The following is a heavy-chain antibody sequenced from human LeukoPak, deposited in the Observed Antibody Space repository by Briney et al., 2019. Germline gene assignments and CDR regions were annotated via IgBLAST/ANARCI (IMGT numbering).Heavy chain of an antibody. D-gene: IGHD3-10*01. V-gene: IGHV3-23*01. CDR1: GFTFSSYA. J-gene: IGHJ4*02. CDR3: ARGLLWFREFDY. Sequence: GGSLRLSCAASGFTFSSYAMSWVRQAPGRGLEWVSAISGSGGSTYYADSVKGRFTISRDNSKNTLYLQMNSLRAEDTAVYYCARGLLWFREFDYWGQGTLVTVSS. CDR2: ISGSGGST.